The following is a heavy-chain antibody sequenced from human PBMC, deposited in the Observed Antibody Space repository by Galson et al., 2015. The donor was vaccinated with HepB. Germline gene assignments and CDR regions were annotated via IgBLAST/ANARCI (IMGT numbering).Heavy chain of an antibody. CDR1: GYTFTDYF. J-gene: IGHJ4*02. D-gene: IGHD6-19*01. Sequence: SVKVSCKASGYTFTDYFIHWVRQAPGKGPEWMGWINPNSGGTKYGPNYAHKFQGRVTMTRDASISAVYMELSRLMSDDTAVYYCARAAAGYSNGCYDFWGQGSLVTVSS. CDR2: INPNSGGTKYGP. CDR3: ARAAAGYSNGCYDF. V-gene: IGHV1-2*02.